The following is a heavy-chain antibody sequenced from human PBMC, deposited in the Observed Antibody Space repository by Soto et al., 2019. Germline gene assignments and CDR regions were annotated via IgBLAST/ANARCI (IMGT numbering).Heavy chain of an antibody. Sequence: GGSLRRSCAASGFTFSSYGMHWVRQAPGKGLEWVAVISYDGSNKYYADSVKGRFTISRDNSKNTLYLQMNSLRAEDTAVYYCAKDPYYDFWSGYYTRTYYYYGMDVWGQGTTVTVSS. J-gene: IGHJ6*02. CDR1: GFTFSSYG. D-gene: IGHD3-3*01. CDR3: AKDPYYDFWSGYYTRTYYYYGMDV. V-gene: IGHV3-30*18. CDR2: ISYDGSNK.